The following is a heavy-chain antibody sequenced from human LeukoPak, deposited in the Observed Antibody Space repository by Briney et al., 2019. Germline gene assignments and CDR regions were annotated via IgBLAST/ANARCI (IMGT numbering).Heavy chain of an antibody. CDR3: ARGGPLGDTNRFDF. V-gene: IGHV3-30*04. D-gene: IGHD3-10*01. Sequence: GGSLRLSCAASGFTFNNYVMHWVRQAPGKGLDWVALLAYDGTNEYYSGSVKGRFSISRDNYKNTVDLQMNSLRVDDTAVYYCARGGPLGDTNRFDFWGQGSLVTVSS. J-gene: IGHJ4*02. CDR2: LAYDGTNE. CDR1: GFTFNNYV.